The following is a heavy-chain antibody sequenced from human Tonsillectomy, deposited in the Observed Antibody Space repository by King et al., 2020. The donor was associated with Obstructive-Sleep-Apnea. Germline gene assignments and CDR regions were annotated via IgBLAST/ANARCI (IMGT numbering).Heavy chain of an antibody. CDR3: ARDHSVGIIAAGTPIGY. CDR1: GYTFTSYG. V-gene: IGHV1-18*01. D-gene: IGHD6-13*01. Sequence: QLVQSGAEVKKPGASVKVSCKASGYTFTSYGISWVRQAPGQELEWMGWISAYNDNTNYAQKLQGRVTMTTDTSTSTVYMELRSLRSDDTAVYYCARDHSVGIIAAGTPIGYWGQGTPVTVSS. J-gene: IGHJ4*02. CDR2: ISAYNDNT.